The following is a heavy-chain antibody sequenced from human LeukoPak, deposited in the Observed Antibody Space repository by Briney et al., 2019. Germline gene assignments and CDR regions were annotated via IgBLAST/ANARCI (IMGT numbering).Heavy chain of an antibody. CDR1: GASISSSYY. J-gene: IGHJ4*02. D-gene: IGHD3-22*01. V-gene: IGHV4-59*01. CDR3: ARSPGHRGYDY. CDR2: IYYSGST. Sequence: SETLSLTCTVSGASISSSYYWSWIRQPPGKGLEWIGYIYYSGSTNYNPSLESRVTMSIDTSNNQFSLKLTSVTAADTAVYYCARSPGHRGYDYWGQGNLVSVSS.